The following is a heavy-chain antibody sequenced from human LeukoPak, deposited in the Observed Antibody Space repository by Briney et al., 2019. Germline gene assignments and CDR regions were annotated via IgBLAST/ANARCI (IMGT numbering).Heavy chain of an antibody. Sequence: PGGSLRLSCAASGFTVSSNYMSWVRQAPGKGLEWVSVIYSGGKTYYADSVKGRFTISRDNSKNTLYLQMSSLRAEDTAVYYCARRPSGMTTVTYYFDYWGQGTLVTVSS. CDR3: ARRPSGMTTVTYYFDY. J-gene: IGHJ4*02. CDR2: IYSGGKT. D-gene: IGHD4-11*01. V-gene: IGHV3-53*01. CDR1: GFTVSSNY.